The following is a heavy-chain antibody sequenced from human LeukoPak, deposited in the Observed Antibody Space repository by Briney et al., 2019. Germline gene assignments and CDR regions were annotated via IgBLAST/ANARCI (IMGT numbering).Heavy chain of an antibody. CDR3: ARAGPDFWSGYPLTS. CDR1: GGSISSSSYY. Sequence: SETLSLTCTVSGGSISSSSYYWSWIRQPAGKGLEWIGRIYTSGSTNYNPSLKSRVTMSVDTSKNQFSLKLSSVTAADTAVYYCARAGPDFWSGYPLTSWGQGTLVTVSS. CDR2: IYTSGST. V-gene: IGHV4-61*02. D-gene: IGHD3-3*01. J-gene: IGHJ5*02.